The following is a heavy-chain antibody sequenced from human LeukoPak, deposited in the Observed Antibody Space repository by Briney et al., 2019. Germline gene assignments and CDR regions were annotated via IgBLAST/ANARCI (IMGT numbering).Heavy chain of an antibody. V-gene: IGHV5-51*01. D-gene: IGHD6-13*01. Sequence: GESLKISCKGSGYSFTSYWIGWVRQMPGKGLEWMGIIYPGDSDTRYSPSFQGQVTISADKSISTAYLQWSSLKASDTAMYYCARHVGAAAGMVAEYFQHWGQGTLVTVSS. CDR2: IYPGDSDT. CDR3: ARHVGAAAGMVAEYFQH. J-gene: IGHJ1*01. CDR1: GYSFTSYW.